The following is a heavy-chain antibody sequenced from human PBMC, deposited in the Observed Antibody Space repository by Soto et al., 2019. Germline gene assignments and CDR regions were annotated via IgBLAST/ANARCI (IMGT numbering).Heavy chain of an antibody. CDR1: GGSISSGDYY. CDR2: IYYSGST. V-gene: IGHV4-30-4*01. J-gene: IGHJ3*02. CDR3: ARVYCSGGSCYSIAFDI. Sequence: QVQLQESGPGLVKPSQTLSLTCTVSGGSISSGDYYWSWIRQPPGKGLEWIGYIYYSGSTYYNPSLKSRVTISVDTSKNQFSLQLSSVTAADTAVYYCARVYCSGGSCYSIAFDIWGQGTMVTVSS. D-gene: IGHD2-15*01.